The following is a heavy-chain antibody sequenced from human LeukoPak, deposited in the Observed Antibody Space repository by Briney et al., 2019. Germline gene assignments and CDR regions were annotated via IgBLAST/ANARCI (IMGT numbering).Heavy chain of an antibody. D-gene: IGHD3-10*01. Sequence: ASVKVSCKASGYTFTGYYMHWVRQAPGQGLEWMGRINPNSGGTNYAQKFQGRVTMTRDTSISTAYMELSRLRSDDTAVYYCARDFGDGGGTATLYYYYGMDVWGQGTTVTVSS. CDR1: GYTFTGYY. CDR3: ARDFGDGGGTATLYYYYGMDV. V-gene: IGHV1-2*06. CDR2: INPNSGGT. J-gene: IGHJ6*02.